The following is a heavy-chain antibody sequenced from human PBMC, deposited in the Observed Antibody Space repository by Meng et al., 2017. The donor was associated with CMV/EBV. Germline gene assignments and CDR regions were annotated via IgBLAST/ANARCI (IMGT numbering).Heavy chain of an antibody. D-gene: IGHD3-10*01. Sequence: ETLSLTCAVYGGSFSDYYWSWIRQPPGKGLEWIGEINHSGSTNYNPSLKSRVTISVDTSKNQFSLKLSSVTAADTAVYYCARGNYYHSGSYDYWGQGTLVPSPQ. CDR3: ARGNYYHSGSYDY. J-gene: IGHJ4*02. CDR1: GGSFSDYY. V-gene: IGHV4-34*01. CDR2: INHSGST.